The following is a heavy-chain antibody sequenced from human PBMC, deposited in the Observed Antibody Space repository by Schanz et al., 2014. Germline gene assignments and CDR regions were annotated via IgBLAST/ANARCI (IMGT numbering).Heavy chain of an antibody. CDR3: ATNMVQRTISDAFDI. D-gene: IGHD3-10*01. Sequence: QVQLQESGPGLVKPSQTLSLTCTVSGASISSRDFYWSWIRQFPGKGLEWIGYISYSGRTYYSPSLKSRLTMSIDASKTQFSLRLSSVTAADAAVYYCATNMVQRTISDAFDIWGQGTMVTVSS. CDR1: GASISSRDFY. J-gene: IGHJ3*02. V-gene: IGHV4-31*03. CDR2: ISYSGRT.